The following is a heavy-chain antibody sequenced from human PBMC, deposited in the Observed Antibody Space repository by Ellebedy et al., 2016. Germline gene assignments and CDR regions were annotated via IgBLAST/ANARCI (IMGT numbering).Heavy chain of an antibody. CDR1: GFTFSSYA. Sequence: GGSLRLSXAASGFTFSSYAMHWVRQAPGKGLEWVAVISYDGSNKYYADSVKGRFTISRDNSKNTLYLQMNSLRAEDTAVYYCAREGEMATITGLTYYFDYWGQGTLVTVSS. V-gene: IGHV3-30*04. J-gene: IGHJ4*02. D-gene: IGHD5-24*01. CDR2: ISYDGSNK. CDR3: AREGEMATITGLTYYFDY.